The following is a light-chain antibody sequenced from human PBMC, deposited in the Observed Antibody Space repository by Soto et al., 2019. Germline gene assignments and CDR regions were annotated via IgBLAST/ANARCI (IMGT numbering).Light chain of an antibody. V-gene: IGKV1D-12*01. Sequence: DIQMTQSPSAVSASVGDRVTITCRASHGINSLLAWYQQKPGKAPKLLFYGASTLQNGVPSRFSGSGSGTDFTLSISSLQPEDFGTYYCQQTKMFPSTFGQGTRLEIK. CDR3: QQTKMFPST. J-gene: IGKJ5*01. CDR1: HGINSL. CDR2: GAS.